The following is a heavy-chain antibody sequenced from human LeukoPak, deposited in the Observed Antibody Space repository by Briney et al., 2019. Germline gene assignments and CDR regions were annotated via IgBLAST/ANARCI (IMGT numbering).Heavy chain of an antibody. D-gene: IGHD2-2*01. CDR1: GGTFSSYA. CDR2: IIPIFGTA. J-gene: IGHJ1*01. Sequence: ASVKVSCKASGGTFSSYAISWVRQAPGQGLEWMGGIIPIFGTANYAQKFQGRVTITADESTSTAYMELSSLRSEDTAVYYCARTYCSSTSCLEYFQHWGQGTLVTVSS. CDR3: ARTYCSSTSCLEYFQH. V-gene: IGHV1-69*13.